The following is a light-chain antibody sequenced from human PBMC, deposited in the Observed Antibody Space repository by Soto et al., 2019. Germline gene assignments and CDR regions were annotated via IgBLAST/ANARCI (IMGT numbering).Light chain of an antibody. CDR2: DVS. Sequence: QSALTQPASVSGSPGQSITISCTGTSSDIGSYNFVSWYQQYPGKAPTLMIFDVSNRPSGVSNRFSGSKSGNTASLTISGLQTEDEADFFCASYTRGGPVMFGGGTKVTVL. CDR1: SSDIGSYNF. J-gene: IGLJ3*02. CDR3: ASYTRGGPVM. V-gene: IGLV2-14*01.